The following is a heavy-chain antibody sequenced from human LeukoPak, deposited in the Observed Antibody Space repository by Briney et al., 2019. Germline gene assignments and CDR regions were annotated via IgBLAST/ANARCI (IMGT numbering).Heavy chain of an antibody. CDR2: INPNSGGT. Sequence: ASVKVSCKASGYTFTGYYMHWVRQAPGQGLEWMGWINPNSGGTNYAQKFQGRVTMTRDTSISTAYMELSRLRSDDTAVYYCARDSGQYSYGTLPEYYFDYWGQGTLVTVSS. CDR1: GYTFTGYY. CDR3: ARDSGQYSYGTLPEYYFDY. D-gene: IGHD5-18*01. J-gene: IGHJ4*02. V-gene: IGHV1-2*02.